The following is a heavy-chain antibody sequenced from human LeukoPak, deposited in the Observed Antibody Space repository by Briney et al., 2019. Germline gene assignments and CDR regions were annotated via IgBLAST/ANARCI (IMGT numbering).Heavy chain of an antibody. CDR2: IFYNGRT. Sequence: PSETLSLTCTVSGGSISYSTTYWGWIRHPRGKGLEWIASIFYNGRTWNNPSLKSRVSISVDTSKNQFSLKVSAVTAADTAVYYCARQGTYYDKIYYFDYWGQGTLVTVSS. CDR3: ARQGTYYDKIYYFDY. D-gene: IGHD3-16*01. CDR1: GGSISYSTTY. J-gene: IGHJ4*02. V-gene: IGHV4-39*01.